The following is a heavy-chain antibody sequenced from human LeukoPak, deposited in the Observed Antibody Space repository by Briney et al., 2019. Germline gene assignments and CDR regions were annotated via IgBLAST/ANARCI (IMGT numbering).Heavy chain of an antibody. V-gene: IGHV3-48*03. J-gene: IGHJ3*02. CDR3: ARDMGDYGNGAFDI. D-gene: IGHD4-17*01. Sequence: GGSLRLSCAASGFTFSSYEMNWVRQAPGKGLGWVSYISSSGSTIYYADSVKGRFTISRDNAKNSLYLQMNSLRAEDTAVYYCARDMGDYGNGAFDIWGQGTMVTVSS. CDR1: GFTFSSYE. CDR2: ISSSGSTI.